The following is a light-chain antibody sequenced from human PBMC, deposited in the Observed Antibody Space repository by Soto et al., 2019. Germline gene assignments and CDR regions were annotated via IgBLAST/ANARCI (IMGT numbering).Light chain of an antibody. CDR1: REIQYF. V-gene: IGKV1-33*01. Sequence: DIQMTQSPSSLSASVGDRVTISCQASREIQYFLHWYQQRPGKAPKLLIYDASNLEMGVPSRFSGSGSGTNFTFTINSLQPEDVATYYCQQYNYLPPLTFGQGTRL. J-gene: IGKJ5*01. CDR2: DAS. CDR3: QQYNYLPPLT.